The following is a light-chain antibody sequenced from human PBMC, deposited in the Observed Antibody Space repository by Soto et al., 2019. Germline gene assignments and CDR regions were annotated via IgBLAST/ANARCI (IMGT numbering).Light chain of an antibody. CDR2: AAS. Sequence: DIQVTQSPSTVSAAVVDRFTITFLASQVISSYLAWYQQKPGKAPKLLIYAASTLQSGVPSRFSGSGSGTDFTLTISSLQPEDFATYYCQQLNSYPITFGQGTRLEIK. CDR1: QVISSY. V-gene: IGKV1-9*01. CDR3: QQLNSYPIT. J-gene: IGKJ5*01.